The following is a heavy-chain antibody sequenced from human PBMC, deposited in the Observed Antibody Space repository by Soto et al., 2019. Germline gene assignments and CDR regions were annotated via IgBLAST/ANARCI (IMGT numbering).Heavy chain of an antibody. CDR2: IYYSGST. CDR3: ARGDWNYDLDY. J-gene: IGHJ4*02. Sequence: PSETLSLTCTVSGGSISSGGYYWSWIRQHPGKGLEWIGYIYYSGSTYYNPSLKSRVTISVDTSKNQFSLKLSSVTAADTAVYYCARGDWNYDLDYWGQGTLVTVSP. V-gene: IGHV4-31*03. D-gene: IGHD1-7*01. CDR1: GGSISSGGYY.